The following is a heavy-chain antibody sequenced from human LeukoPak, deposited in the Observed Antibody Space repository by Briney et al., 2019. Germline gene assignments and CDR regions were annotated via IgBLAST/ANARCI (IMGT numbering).Heavy chain of an antibody. CDR1: GFTFSSYA. CDR2: ISYDGSNK. J-gene: IGHJ4*02. D-gene: IGHD1-26*01. Sequence: GRSLRLSYAASGFTFSSYAMHWVRQAPGKGLEWVAVISYDGSNKYYADSVKGRFTISRDNSKNTLYLQMNSLRAEDTAVYYCARAAGRELLKYFDYWGQGTLVTVSS. V-gene: IGHV3-30-3*01. CDR3: ARAAGRELLKYFDY.